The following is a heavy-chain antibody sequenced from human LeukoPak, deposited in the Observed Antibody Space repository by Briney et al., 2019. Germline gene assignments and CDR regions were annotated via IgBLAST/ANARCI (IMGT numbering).Heavy chain of an antibody. D-gene: IGHD5-18*01. CDR2: IYYSGNT. CDR3: ARVGYSYAFDP. CDR1: GGSLSSYY. J-gene: IGHJ5*02. V-gene: IGHV4-59*08. Sequence: PPETLSLTCTVSGGSLSSYYWSWIRQPPGKGLEWIGYIYYSGNTNYNPSLKSRVTISIDTSKNQFALKLSTVSAADTAVYYCARVGYSYAFDPWGQGDLVTVSS.